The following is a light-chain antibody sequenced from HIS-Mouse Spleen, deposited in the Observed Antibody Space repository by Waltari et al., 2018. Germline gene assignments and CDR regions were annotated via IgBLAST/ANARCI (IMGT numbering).Light chain of an antibody. Sequence: SYELTQPPSVSVSPGQTARITCSGDALRTKYADWYQQKSGQAPVLVIYEDSKRPSVIPERFSGSSSGTMATLTISGAQVEDEADYYCYSTDSSGNHRVFGGGTKLTVL. CDR3: YSTDSSGNHRV. CDR2: EDS. CDR1: ALRTKY. V-gene: IGLV3-10*01. J-gene: IGLJ2*01.